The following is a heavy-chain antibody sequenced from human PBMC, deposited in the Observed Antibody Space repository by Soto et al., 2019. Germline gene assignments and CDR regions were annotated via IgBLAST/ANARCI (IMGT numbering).Heavy chain of an antibody. D-gene: IGHD3-10*01. Sequence: EASVKVSCKASGGTFSSYAISWVRQAPGQGLEWMGGIIPIFGTANYAQKFQGRVTITADESTSTAYMELSSLRSEDTAVYYCSTTWSGSGSYQYYYYGMDVWGQGTTVTVSS. J-gene: IGHJ6*02. CDR2: IIPIFGTA. CDR1: GGTFSSYA. CDR3: STTWSGSGSYQYYYYGMDV. V-gene: IGHV1-69*13.